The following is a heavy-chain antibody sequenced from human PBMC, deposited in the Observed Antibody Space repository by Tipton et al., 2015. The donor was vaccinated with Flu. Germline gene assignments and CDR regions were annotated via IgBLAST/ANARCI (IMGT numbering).Heavy chain of an antibody. CDR3: ARGHYGFDYYFDY. V-gene: IGHV4-34*01. J-gene: IGHJ4*02. CDR1: GASFSGYY. D-gene: IGHD3-10*01. Sequence: LRLSCAFYGASFSGYYWTWIRQPPGKGLEWIGEINDTGNTNYNSSLKSRVTISVDTSKKQFSLKLTSVTAADTAVYFCARGHYGFDYYFDYWGQGTLAIVSS. CDR2: INDTGNT.